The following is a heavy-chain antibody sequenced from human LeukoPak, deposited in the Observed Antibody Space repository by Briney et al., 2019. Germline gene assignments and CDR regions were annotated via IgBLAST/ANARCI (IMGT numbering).Heavy chain of an antibody. CDR3: ARGLSYYYDSSGYYPLGMDV. CDR2: IIPIFGIA. CDR1: GGTFSSYA. V-gene: IGHV1-69*04. J-gene: IGHJ6*02. D-gene: IGHD3-22*01. Sequence: SSVTVSCKASGGTFSSYAISWVRQAPGQGLEWMGRIIPIFGIANYAQKFQGRVTITADKSTSTGYMELSSLRSEDTAVYYCARGLSYYYDSSGYYPLGMDVWGQGTTVTVSS.